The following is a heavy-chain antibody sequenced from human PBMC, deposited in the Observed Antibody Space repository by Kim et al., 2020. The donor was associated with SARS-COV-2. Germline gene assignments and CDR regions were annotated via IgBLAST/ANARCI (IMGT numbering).Heavy chain of an antibody. J-gene: IGHJ6*03. V-gene: IGHV4-34*01. CDR1: GGSFSGYY. CDR3: ASGTRQWLVRAPYYYYMDV. CDR2: INHSGST. Sequence: SETLSLTCAVYGGSFSGYYWSWIRQPPGEGLEWIGEINHSGSTNYNPSLKSRVTISVDTSKNQFSLKLSSVTAADTAVYYCASGTRQWLVRAPYYYYMDVWGIRTTVTLSS. D-gene: IGHD6-19*01.